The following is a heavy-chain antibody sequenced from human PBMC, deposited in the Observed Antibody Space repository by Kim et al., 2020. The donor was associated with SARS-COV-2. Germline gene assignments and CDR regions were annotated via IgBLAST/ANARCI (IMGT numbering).Heavy chain of an antibody. J-gene: IGHJ2*01. CDR2: IYSGGSP. V-gene: IGHV3-66*01. Sequence: GWSLRLSCAASGFTVSSNYMSWVRQAPGKGLEWVSVIYSGGSPYYADSVKGRFTISRDNSKNTLYLQMNSLRAEDTAVYYCARDFSGASAFDLWGRGTLVTVSS. D-gene: IGHD3-10*01. CDR3: ARDFSGASAFDL. CDR1: GFTVSSNY.